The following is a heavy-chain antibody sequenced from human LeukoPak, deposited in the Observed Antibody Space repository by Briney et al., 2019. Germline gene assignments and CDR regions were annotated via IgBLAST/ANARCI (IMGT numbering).Heavy chain of an antibody. CDR2: IYHSGST. CDR3: ARDSVVVVAAELRRWFDP. J-gene: IGHJ5*02. V-gene: IGHV4-38-2*02. CDR1: GYSISSGYY. Sequence: PSETLSLTCAVSGYSISSGYYWGWIRQPPGKGLEWFGSIYHSGSTYYNPSLKSRVTISVDTSKNQFSLKLSSVTAADTAVYYCARDSVVVVAAELRRWFDPWGQGTLVTVSS. D-gene: IGHD2-15*01.